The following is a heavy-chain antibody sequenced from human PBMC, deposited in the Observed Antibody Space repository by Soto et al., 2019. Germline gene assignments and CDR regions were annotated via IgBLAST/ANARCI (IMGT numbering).Heavy chain of an antibody. CDR2: ISYDGSNK. V-gene: IGHV3-30*18. D-gene: IGHD3-3*01. CDR3: ANSGNYDFWSGYGMDV. J-gene: IGHJ6*02. CDR1: GFTFSSYG. Sequence: GGSLRLSCAASGFTFSSYGMHWVRQAPGKGPEWVAVISYDGSNKYYADSVKGRFTISRDNSKNTLYLQMNSLRAEDTAVYYCANSGNYDFWSGYGMDVWGQGTTVTVSS.